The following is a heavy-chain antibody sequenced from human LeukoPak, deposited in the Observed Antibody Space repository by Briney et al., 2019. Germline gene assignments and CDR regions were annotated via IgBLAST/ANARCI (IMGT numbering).Heavy chain of an antibody. V-gene: IGHV4-4*02. Sequence: PSETLSLTCAVSGGSISSSNWWSWVRQPPGKGLEWIGEIYHGGSTNYNPSLKSRVTISVDKSKNQFSLKLSSVTAADTAVYYCARSGYSSGWYTSPFDYWGQGTLVTVSS. CDR2: IYHGGST. J-gene: IGHJ4*02. CDR1: GGSISSSNW. CDR3: ARSGYSSGWYTSPFDY. D-gene: IGHD6-19*01.